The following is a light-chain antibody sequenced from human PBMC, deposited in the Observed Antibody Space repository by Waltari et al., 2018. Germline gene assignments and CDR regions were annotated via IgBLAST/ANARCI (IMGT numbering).Light chain of an antibody. V-gene: IGLV2-8*01. J-gene: IGLJ3*02. Sequence: QSALTQPPSASGSPGQSVTISCTGTSSDFGNYNFVSWYQQHPGKAPKVIIYEVTKRSSGVPYRFSGSKSGNTASLTVSGLQAEDEADYYCSSLAGRWVFGGGTKLTVL. CDR2: EVT. CDR1: SSDFGNYNF. CDR3: SSLAGRWV.